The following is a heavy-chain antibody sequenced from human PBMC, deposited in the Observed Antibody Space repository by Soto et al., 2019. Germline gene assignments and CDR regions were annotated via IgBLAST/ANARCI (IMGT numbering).Heavy chain of an antibody. CDR3: QRHPSAREDFAL. CDR1: GYRFNDYW. J-gene: IGHJ2*01. D-gene: IGHD3-10*01. Sequence: GESLKISCQGSGYRFNDYWISWVRQMPGKGLEWMGRIDPSDSQIKYSPSFQGHITISSDKSFSTAYLEWKSLKASDTAIYYCQRHPSAREDFALWGRGTLVTVSS. V-gene: IGHV5-10-1*01. CDR2: IDPSDSQI.